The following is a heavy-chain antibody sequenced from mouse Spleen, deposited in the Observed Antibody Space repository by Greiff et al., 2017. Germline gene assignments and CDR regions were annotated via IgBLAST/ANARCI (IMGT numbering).Heavy chain of an antibody. CDR3: AGTTVGATKGNAMDY. V-gene: IGHV2-3*01. D-gene: IGHD1-1*01. J-gene: IGHJ4*01. Sequence: VQRVESGPGLVAPSQSLSLTCTVSGFSLTSYGVSWVRQPPGKGLEWLGVIWGAGSTNYHSALISRLSISKDNSKSQVFLKLNSQQTDDTATYYCAGTTVGATKGNAMDYWGQGTSVTVSS. CDR2: IWGAGST. CDR1: GFSLTSYG.